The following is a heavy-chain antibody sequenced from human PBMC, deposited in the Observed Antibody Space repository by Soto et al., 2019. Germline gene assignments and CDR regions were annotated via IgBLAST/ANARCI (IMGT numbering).Heavy chain of an antibody. CDR1: GYTFTSYA. D-gene: IGHD3-22*01. CDR3: ARDRMITYYYDSSGPDRLGMDV. V-gene: IGHV1-3*01. J-gene: IGHJ6*02. CDR2: INAGNGNT. Sequence: ASVRVSCTASGYTFTSYAMHWVRQEPGQRLEWMGWINAGNGNTKYSQKFQGRVTITRDTSASTAYMELSSLRSEDTAVYYCARDRMITYYYDSSGPDRLGMDVWGQGTTVTV.